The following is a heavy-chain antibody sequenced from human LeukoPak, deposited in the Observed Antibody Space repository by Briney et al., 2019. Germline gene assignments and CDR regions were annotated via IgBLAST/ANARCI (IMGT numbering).Heavy chain of an antibody. CDR1: LFTFSSFI. J-gene: IGHJ3*02. Sequence: PGGSLRLSPAPSLFTFSSFIMNWVGRAPGRGRRGVSYICVISSAIYYADSVKGRFTISRDNAKNSLYLQMNSLRAEDTAVYYCARGSDGYCSSTSCLWGPYAFDIWGQGTMVTVSS. D-gene: IGHD2-2*01. CDR3: ARGSDGYCSSTSCLWGPYAFDI. V-gene: IGHV3-48*01. CDR2: ICVISSAI.